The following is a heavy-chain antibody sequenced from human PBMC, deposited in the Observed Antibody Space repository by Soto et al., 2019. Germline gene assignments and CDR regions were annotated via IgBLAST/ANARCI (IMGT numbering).Heavy chain of an antibody. CDR1: GYTFTSYG. CDR2: ISAYNGNT. J-gene: IGHJ6*02. CDR3: ARDGYYDSSGYYYSLWYYYYGMDV. Sequence: ASVKVSCKASGYTFTSYGISWVRQAPGQGLEWMGWISAYNGNTNYAQKLQGRVTMTTDTSTSTAYMELRSLRSDDTAVYYCARDGYYDSSGYYYSLWYYYYGMDVWGQGTTVTV. V-gene: IGHV1-18*01. D-gene: IGHD3-22*01.